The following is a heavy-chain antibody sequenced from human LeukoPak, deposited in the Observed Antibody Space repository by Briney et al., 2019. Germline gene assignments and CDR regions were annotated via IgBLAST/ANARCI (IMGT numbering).Heavy chain of an antibody. CDR3: ARGDFCSKSNCYLRPMDV. D-gene: IGHD3-3*01. Sequence: SETLSLTCTVSGGSISDYYWNWIRQPPGKGLEWIGYIYYSGSTTYNPSLKSRVTMSVDTAKNQFSLKLRSVTAADTAVYYCARGDFCSKSNCYLRPMDVSGKGTTVTVSS. CDR1: GGSISDYY. J-gene: IGHJ6*03. CDR2: IYYSGST. V-gene: IGHV4-59*01.